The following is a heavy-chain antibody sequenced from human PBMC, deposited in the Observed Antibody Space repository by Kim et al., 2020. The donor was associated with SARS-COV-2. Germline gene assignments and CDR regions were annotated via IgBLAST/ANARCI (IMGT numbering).Heavy chain of an antibody. V-gene: IGHV3-30*04. CDR2: ISYDGSNK. CDR1: GLTFSSYA. D-gene: IGHD1-26*01. Sequence: GGSLRLSCAASGLTFSSYAMHWVRQAPGKGLEWVAVISYDGSNKYYADSVKGRFTISRDNSKNTLYLQMNSLRAEDTAVYYCARDRHSGSYGLYFQHWGQGTLVTVSS. J-gene: IGHJ1*01. CDR3: ARDRHSGSYGLYFQH.